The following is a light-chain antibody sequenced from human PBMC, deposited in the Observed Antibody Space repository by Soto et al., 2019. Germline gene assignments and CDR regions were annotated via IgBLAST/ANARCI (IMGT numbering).Light chain of an antibody. V-gene: IGLV1-40*01. J-gene: IGLJ1*01. Sequence: QSVLTQPPSVSGAPGQRVTISCTGSSSNIGAGYDVHWYQQLPGTAPKLLIYGNSNRPSGVPDRFSGSKSGNTASLTVSGLQAEDEADYYCTSHAGIINFPYVFGTGTKVTVL. CDR1: SSNIGAGYD. CDR3: TSHAGIINFPYV. CDR2: GNS.